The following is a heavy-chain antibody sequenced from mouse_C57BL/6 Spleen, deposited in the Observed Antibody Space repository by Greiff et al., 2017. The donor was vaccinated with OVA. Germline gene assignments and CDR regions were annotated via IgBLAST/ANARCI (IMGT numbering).Heavy chain of an antibody. Sequence: QVQLQQPGAELVRPGSSVKLSCKASGYTFTSYWMHWVKQRPIQGLEWIGNIDPSDSETHYNQKFKDKATLTVDKSSSTAYMQLSSLTSEDSAVDYCARRGDVGAMDYWGQGTSVTVSS. CDR3: ARRGDVGAMDY. D-gene: IGHD2-13*01. CDR2: IDPSDSET. CDR1: GYTFTSYW. J-gene: IGHJ4*01. V-gene: IGHV1-52*01.